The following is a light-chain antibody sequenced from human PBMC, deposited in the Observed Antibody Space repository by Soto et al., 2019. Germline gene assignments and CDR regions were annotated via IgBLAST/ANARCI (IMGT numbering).Light chain of an antibody. Sequence: DIQMTQSPSSVSASVGDRLNITCRASQGITNWLAWYQQKPGKDPKLLIYLASSLQSGVSSRFSGSGSGTDFTLTINSLQPEDFATYFYQQGYSFPYTFGQGTKVEIK. CDR2: LAS. CDR1: QGITNW. V-gene: IGKV1-12*01. J-gene: IGKJ2*01. CDR3: QQGYSFPYT.